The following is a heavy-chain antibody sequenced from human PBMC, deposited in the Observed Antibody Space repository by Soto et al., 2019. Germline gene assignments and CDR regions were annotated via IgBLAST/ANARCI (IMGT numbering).Heavy chain of an antibody. D-gene: IGHD2-2*01. CDR1: GFTFSSYS. J-gene: IGHJ4*02. CDR2: ISSSSSTI. CDR3: ASLKGYCSSTSCYEAGDY. Sequence: GVSLRLSCAASGFTFSSYSMNWVRQAPGKGLEWVSYISSSSSTIYYADSVKGRFTISRDNAKNSLYLQMNSLRAEDTAVYYCASLKGYCSSTSCYEAGDYWGQGTLVTVSS. V-gene: IGHV3-48*01.